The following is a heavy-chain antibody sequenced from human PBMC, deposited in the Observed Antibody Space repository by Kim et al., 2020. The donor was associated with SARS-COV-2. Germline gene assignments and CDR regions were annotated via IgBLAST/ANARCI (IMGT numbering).Heavy chain of an antibody. D-gene: IGHD6-13*01. J-gene: IGHJ6*02. V-gene: IGHV3-43*01. Sequence: GRFTISRDNSKNSLYLQMNSLRTEDTALYYCAKHILSSSSKGDYYYYGMDVWGQGTTVTVSS. CDR3: AKHILSSSSKGDYYYYGMDV.